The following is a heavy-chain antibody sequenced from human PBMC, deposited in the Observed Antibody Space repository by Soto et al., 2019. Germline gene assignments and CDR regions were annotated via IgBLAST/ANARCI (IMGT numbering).Heavy chain of an antibody. D-gene: IGHD3-10*01. J-gene: IGHJ4*02. V-gene: IGHV1-46*01. CDR2: INPGSGSR. CDR1: GYTFTNYY. CDR3: GRVLNPVRGVRGALNY. Sequence: QVQLVQSGTEVKKPGASVKVSCQASGYTFTNYYIHWVRQAPGQGLEWMGIINPGSGSRTYAQKFQGRVTMTWDTSTSTVYMELSRLTSEDTAVYYWGRVLNPVRGVRGALNYWGPGTLVTVSS.